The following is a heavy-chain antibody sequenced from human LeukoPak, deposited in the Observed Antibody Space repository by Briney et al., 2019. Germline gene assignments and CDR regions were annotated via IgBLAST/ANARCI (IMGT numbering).Heavy chain of an antibody. J-gene: IGHJ3*02. V-gene: IGHV4-61*02. CDR2: IYTSGST. D-gene: IGHD1-26*01. Sequence: PSETLSLTCTVSGGSISSGSYYWSWIRQPAGKGLEWIGRIYTSGSTNYNPSLKSRVTISVDTSKNQFSLKLSSVTAADTAVYYCASLFTSNRYSGIHDAFDIWGQGTMVTVSS. CDR3: ASLFTSNRYSGIHDAFDI. CDR1: GGSISSGSYY.